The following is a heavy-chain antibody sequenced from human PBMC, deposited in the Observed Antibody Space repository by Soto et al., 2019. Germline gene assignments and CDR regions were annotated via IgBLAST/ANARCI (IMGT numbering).Heavy chain of an antibody. Sequence: ASVKVSCKVSGYAFRNYYIHWVRQTPGQGLEWLGVINPISGSADYAQTFQASLTLPGDTSASTDFMELSSLGSDDTAVYFCARLNPIGTPFSLDLWGQGTLVT. D-gene: IGHD2-15*01. V-gene: IGHV1-46*01. J-gene: IGHJ5*02. CDR1: GYAFRNYY. CDR2: INPISGSA. CDR3: ARLNPIGTPFSLDL.